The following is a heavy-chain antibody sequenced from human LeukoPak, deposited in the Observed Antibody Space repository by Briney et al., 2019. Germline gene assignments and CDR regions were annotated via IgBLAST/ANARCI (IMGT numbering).Heavy chain of an antibody. CDR3: AKDAQRGFDYSNSLEN. D-gene: IGHD4-11*01. Sequence: GGSLRLACAASGFIFNHHAMHWVRQAPGKGREWVAVIWSDKSNRFYADSVRGRFTISRDDSRKTVYLQMEGMTAEDTAIYYCAKDAQRGFDYSNSLENWGQGALVTVAS. CDR1: GFIFNHHA. V-gene: IGHV3-33*06. CDR2: IWSDKSNR. J-gene: IGHJ4*02.